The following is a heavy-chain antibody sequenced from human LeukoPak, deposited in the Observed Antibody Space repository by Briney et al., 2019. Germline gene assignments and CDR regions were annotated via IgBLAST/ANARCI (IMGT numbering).Heavy chain of an antibody. D-gene: IGHD3-9*01. V-gene: IGHV3-21*01. CDR1: GFTFSSYS. J-gene: IGHJ6*03. CDR2: ISSSSSYI. Sequence: GGSLRLSCAASGFTFSSYSMNWVRQAPGKGLEWVSSISSSSSYIYYADSVKGRFTISRDNAKNSLYLQMNSLRAEDTAVYYCARDAYWLLSRKPRSMDVWGKGTTVTVSS. CDR3: ARDAYWLLSRKPRSMDV.